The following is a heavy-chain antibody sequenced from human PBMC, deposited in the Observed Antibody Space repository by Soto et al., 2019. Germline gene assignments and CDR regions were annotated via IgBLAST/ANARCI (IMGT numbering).Heavy chain of an antibody. Sequence: EVQLVESGGGLVKPGGSLRLSCVVSGFTFSSYSMNWVRQAPGKGLEWVSSISSHSIYTYYADSVKGRFTISRDNAKNSVYRQMNSLRAEDTSVYYCARDFKESQYYYYCMDVWGKGTTVTVSS. CDR3: ARDFKESQYYYYCMDV. CDR2: ISSHSIYT. D-gene: IGHD3-10*01. CDR1: GFTFSSYS. J-gene: IGHJ6*03. V-gene: IGHV3-21*06.